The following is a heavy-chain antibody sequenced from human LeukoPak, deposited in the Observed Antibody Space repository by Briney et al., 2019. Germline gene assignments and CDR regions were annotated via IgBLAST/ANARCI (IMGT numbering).Heavy chain of an antibody. CDR1: GLTFSSFS. CDR3: ARDLVSGHYTFDY. Sequence: GRSLRPSCAASGLTFSSFSMNWVSQEAGQGLEWVSYISSSSSTKNYADSVKGRFTISRDNAKNSLYLQMNSLRDEDTAVYYCARDLVSGHYTFDYWGQGTLVTVSS. V-gene: IGHV3-48*02. J-gene: IGHJ4*02. CDR2: ISSSSSTK. D-gene: IGHD4-11*01.